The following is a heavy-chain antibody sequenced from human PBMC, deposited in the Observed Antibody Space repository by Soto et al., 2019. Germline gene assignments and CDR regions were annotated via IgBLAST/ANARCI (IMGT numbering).Heavy chain of an antibody. V-gene: IGHV1-3*01. J-gene: IGHJ6*02. CDR2: INAGNGNT. CDR3: ARDTARAAV. Sequence: QVQLVQSGAEVKKPGASVKVSCKTSGYTFTSYAMHWVRQAPGQRLEWMGWINAGNGNTKYSQKFQGRVTITRYTSASTAYMELSSLRSADTGVYYCARDTARAAVWGQGTTVTVSS. CDR1: GYTFTSYA. D-gene: IGHD6-6*01.